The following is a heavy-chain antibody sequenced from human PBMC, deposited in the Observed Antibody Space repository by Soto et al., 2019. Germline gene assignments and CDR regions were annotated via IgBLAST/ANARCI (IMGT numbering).Heavy chain of an antibody. D-gene: IGHD3-10*01. CDR2: ISYDGSNK. Sequence: QVPLVESGGGVVQPGRSLRLSCAASGFTFSSYAMHWVRQAPGKGLEWVAVISYDGSNKYYADSVKGRFTISRDNSKNTRYMQRSSLRAEDTGVYNCARDRRSGSEYVTSFGPWGQGPLVTVSS. CDR3: ARDRRSGSEYVTSFGP. J-gene: IGHJ5*02. V-gene: IGHV3-30-3*01. CDR1: GFTFSSYA.